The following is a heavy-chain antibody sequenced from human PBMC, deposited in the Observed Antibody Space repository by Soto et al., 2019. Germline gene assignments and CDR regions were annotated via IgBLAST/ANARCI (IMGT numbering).Heavy chain of an antibody. V-gene: IGHV4-34*01. J-gene: IGHJ6*02. CDR3: AIEIDSSGYYPPEHYYYYGMDV. CDR2: INHSGST. Sequence: SETLSLTCAVYGGSFSGYYWSWIRQPPGKGLEWIGEINHSGSTNYNPSLKSRVTISVDTSKNQFSLKLSSVTAADTAVYYCAIEIDSSGYYPPEHYYYYGMDVWGQGTTVTVSS. D-gene: IGHD3-22*01. CDR1: GGSFSGYY.